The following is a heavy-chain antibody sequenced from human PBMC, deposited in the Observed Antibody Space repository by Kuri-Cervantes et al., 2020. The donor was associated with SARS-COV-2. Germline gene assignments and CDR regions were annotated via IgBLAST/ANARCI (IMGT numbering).Heavy chain of an antibody. CDR1: GYTFTTYA. V-gene: IGHV7-4-1*02. Sequence: ASVKVSCKASGYTFTTYAMIWVRQAPGQGLEWMGWINTNTGNPTYAQGFIGRFVFSLDTSVSTAYLQISSLKAEDTAVYYCARAGARGYSGYDPPRYFDYWGQGTLVTVSS. CDR3: ARAGARGYSGYDPPRYFDY. CDR2: INTNTGNP. J-gene: IGHJ4*02. D-gene: IGHD5-12*01.